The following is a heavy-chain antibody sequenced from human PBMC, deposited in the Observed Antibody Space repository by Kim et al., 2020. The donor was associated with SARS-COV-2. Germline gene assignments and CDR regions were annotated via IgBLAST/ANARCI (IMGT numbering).Heavy chain of an antibody. J-gene: IGHJ4*02. CDR2: ISGSGGST. CDR1: GFTFNSYA. CDR3: AKGKGGYPVAGAYYVDD. Sequence: GGSLRLSCAASGFTFNSYAMSWVRQAPGKGLEWVSAISGSGGSTYYADSVKGRFTISRDNSKNTMYLQMNSLRAEDTAVYYCAKGKGGYPVAGAYYVDDWGQGTPVTVSS. V-gene: IGHV3-23*01. D-gene: IGHD6-19*01.